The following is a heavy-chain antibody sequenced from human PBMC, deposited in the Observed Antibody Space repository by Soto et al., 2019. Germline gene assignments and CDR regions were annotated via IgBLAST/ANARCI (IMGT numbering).Heavy chain of an antibody. D-gene: IGHD6-19*01. J-gene: IGHJ4*02. Sequence: SEILCLTCTVSGGSISSGGHYWSWIRQHPGMGLEWIGYIYYSGTTYYNPSLKSRLTISVDTSKNQFSLKLSSVTAADTAVYFCARAYSSGWYLDYWGPGTLVTVSS. CDR1: GGSISSGGHY. CDR3: ARAYSSGWYLDY. V-gene: IGHV4-31*03. CDR2: IYYSGTT.